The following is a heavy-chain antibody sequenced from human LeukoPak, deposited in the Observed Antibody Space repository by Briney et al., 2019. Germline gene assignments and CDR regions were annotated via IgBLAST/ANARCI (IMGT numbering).Heavy chain of an antibody. CDR2: INHSVTP. V-gene: IGHV4-34*01. D-gene: IGHD6-13*01. CDR3: ARGDRYSSNWPFDI. J-gene: IGHJ4*02. CDR1: GGSFSGYY. Sequence: SETLSLTCAVYGGSFSGYYWSWIRQSPGEGGEWGGEINHSVTPHYPPSLKSPVTISVDTSKNQLSLKLTSVTAADTAVYYCARGDRYSSNWPFDIWGQGTLVTVSS.